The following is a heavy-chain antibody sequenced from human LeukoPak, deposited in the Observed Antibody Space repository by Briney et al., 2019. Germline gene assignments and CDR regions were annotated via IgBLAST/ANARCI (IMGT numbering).Heavy chain of an antibody. D-gene: IGHD3-22*01. Sequence: SETLSLTCTVSGGSISSHYWSWIRQPPGKGLEWIGYIYYSGSTKFNPSLKSRVTISVDTSKNQFSLKLSSVTAADTAVYYCARGGGVTYYDSTGCLWYFDYWGQGTLVTVSS. V-gene: IGHV4-59*11. CDR3: ARGGGVTYYDSTGCLWYFDY. CDR1: GGSISSHY. CDR2: IYYSGST. J-gene: IGHJ4*02.